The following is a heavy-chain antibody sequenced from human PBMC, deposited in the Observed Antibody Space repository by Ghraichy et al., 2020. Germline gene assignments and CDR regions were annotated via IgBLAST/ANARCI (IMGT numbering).Heavy chain of an antibody. Sequence: SCAISGDSVSSNSAAWDWIRRSPSGGLEWLGRTYYRSKWYYDYAVSLKSRITINPDTSRNQFSLQLNSLTPEDTAIYYCAREENLLAGHDYWGQGTLVTVSS. CDR1: GDSVSSNSAA. V-gene: IGHV6-1*01. CDR2: TYYRSKWYY. J-gene: IGHJ4*02. CDR3: AREENLLAGHDY. D-gene: IGHD6-19*01.